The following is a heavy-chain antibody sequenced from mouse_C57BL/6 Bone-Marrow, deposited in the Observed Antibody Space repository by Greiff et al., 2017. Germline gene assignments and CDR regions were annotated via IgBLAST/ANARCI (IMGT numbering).Heavy chain of an antibody. J-gene: IGHJ1*03. CDR1: GFPITSGYY. CDR2: ITHSGET. Sequence: QVQLKESGPGLVKPSQSLFLTCSITGFPITSGYYWIWIRQSPGKPLEWMGYITHSGETFYNPSLQSPISITRETSKNQFFLQLNSVTTEDTAMYYCAGDRGYYGSSYDWYFDVWGTGTTVTVSS. V-gene: IGHV12-3*01. D-gene: IGHD1-1*01. CDR3: AGDRGYYGSSYDWYFDV.